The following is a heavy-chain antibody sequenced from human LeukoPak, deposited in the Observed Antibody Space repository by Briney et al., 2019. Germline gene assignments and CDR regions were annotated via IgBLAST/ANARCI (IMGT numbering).Heavy chain of an antibody. V-gene: IGHV3-30*02. CDR3: AKDGTTQGAVFDY. J-gene: IGHJ4*02. CDR2: IRYDGSNK. CDR1: GFTFSSYG. D-gene: IGHD4-11*01. Sequence: PGGSLRLSCAASGFTFSSYGMHWVRQAPGKGLEWVAFIRYDGSNKYYADSVKGRFTISRDNSKNTLYLQMNSLRAEDTAVYYCAKDGTTQGAVFDYWSQGTLVTVSS.